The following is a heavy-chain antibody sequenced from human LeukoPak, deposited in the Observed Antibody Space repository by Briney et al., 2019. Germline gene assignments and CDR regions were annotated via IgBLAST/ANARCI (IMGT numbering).Heavy chain of an antibody. D-gene: IGHD3-10*01. CDR2: IYYSGST. CDR3: ARGGNYYGSGSYDY. V-gene: IGHV4-59*01. CDR1: GGSISSYY. Sequence: KPSETLSLTCTVSGGSISSYYWSWIRQPPGKGLEWIGYIYYSGSTNYNPSLKSRVTIAVDTSKNQFSLKLSSVTAADTAVYYCARGGNYYGSGSYDYWGQGTLVTVSS. J-gene: IGHJ4*02.